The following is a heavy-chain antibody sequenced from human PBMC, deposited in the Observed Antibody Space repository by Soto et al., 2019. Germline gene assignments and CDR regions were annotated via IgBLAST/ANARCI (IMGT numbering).Heavy chain of an antibody. CDR1: GDSVSSNSAA. J-gene: IGHJ3*02. Sequence: QSQTLSLTCAISGDSVSSNSAAWNWIRQSPSRGLEWLGRTYYRSKWYNDYAVSVKSRITINPDTSKNQFSLQLNSVTPEDTAVYYCARDPQRATTGDDAFDIWGQGTMVTV. V-gene: IGHV6-1*01. CDR3: ARDPQRATTGDDAFDI. CDR2: TYYRSKWYN. D-gene: IGHD7-27*01.